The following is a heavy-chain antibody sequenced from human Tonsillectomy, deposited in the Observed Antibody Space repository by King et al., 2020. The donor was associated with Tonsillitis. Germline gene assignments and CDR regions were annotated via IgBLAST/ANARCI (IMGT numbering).Heavy chain of an antibody. Sequence: VQLQESGPGLVKPSQTLSLTCTVSGGSISSGDYYWSWIRQPPGKGLQWIGYIYSSGSTYYNPFLKRRASISTDTSKNQFSLKLTSVTAADTAVYYCAREGGGWFDYWGQGTLVSVSS. J-gene: IGHJ4*02. CDR1: GGSISSGDYY. V-gene: IGHV4-30-4*01. CDR3: AREGGGWFDY. CDR2: IYSSGST.